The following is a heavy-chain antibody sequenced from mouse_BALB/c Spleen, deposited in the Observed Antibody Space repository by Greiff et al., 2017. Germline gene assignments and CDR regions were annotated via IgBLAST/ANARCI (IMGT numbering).Heavy chain of an antibody. J-gene: IGHJ4*01. CDR2: IDPSDSET. Sequence: QVQLQQSGPQLVRPGASVKISCKASGYSFTSYWMHWVKQRPGQGLEWIGMIDPSDSETRLNQKFKDKATLTVDKSSSTAYMQLSSPTSEDSAVYYCARRVATGYYAMDYWGQGTSVTVSS. D-gene: IGHD1-1*01. V-gene: IGHV1S127*01. CDR1: GYSFTSYW. CDR3: ARRVATGYYAMDY.